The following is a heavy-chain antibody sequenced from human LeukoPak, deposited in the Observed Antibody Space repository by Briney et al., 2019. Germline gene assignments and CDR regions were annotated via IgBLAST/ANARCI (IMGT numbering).Heavy chain of an antibody. D-gene: IGHD1-26*01. CDR2: ISGSGDGT. J-gene: IGHJ5*02. V-gene: IGHV3-23*01. CDR3: AKVRLGARVYNWFDP. Sequence: GGSLRLSCAASGFTFSSQGMTWVRQAPGKGLEWVSAISGSGDGTFYADSVKGRFTISRDNSKNTLYLQMNSLRAEDTAVYYCAKVRLGARVYNWFDPWGQGTLVTVSS. CDR1: GFTFSSQG.